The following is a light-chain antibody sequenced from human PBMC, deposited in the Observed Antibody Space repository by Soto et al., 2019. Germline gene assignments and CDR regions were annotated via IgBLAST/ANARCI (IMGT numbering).Light chain of an antibody. J-gene: IGLJ1*01. CDR3: AAWDDSLNGYV. Sequence: SVLTQPPSGSGTPGQRVTISCSGSSSNIGSNTVNWYQQLPGTAPKLLIYSNNQRPSGVPDRFSGSKSGTSASLAISGLQSEDEADYYCAAWDDSLNGYVFGTGTKVTV. CDR2: SNN. V-gene: IGLV1-44*01. CDR1: SSNIGSNT.